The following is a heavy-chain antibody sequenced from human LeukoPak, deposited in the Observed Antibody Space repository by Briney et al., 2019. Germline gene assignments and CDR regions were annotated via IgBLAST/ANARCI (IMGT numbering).Heavy chain of an antibody. V-gene: IGHV3-48*03. Sequence: GGSLRLSCVACGFTFSSYEISWVRQAPGKGLEWVSYISSSGSTIYYADSVRGQFTISRDNAKNSLYLQMNSLRAEDTAVYYCARVRAVSFDYWGQGTLVTVSS. CDR2: ISSSGSTI. CDR1: GFTFSSYE. CDR3: ARVRAVSFDY. J-gene: IGHJ4*02. D-gene: IGHD4-11*01.